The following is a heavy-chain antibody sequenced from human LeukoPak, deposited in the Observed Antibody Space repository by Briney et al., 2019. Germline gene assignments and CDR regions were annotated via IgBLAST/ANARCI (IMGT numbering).Heavy chain of an antibody. CDR3: ASSTSWRSQFDY. Sequence: GGSLRLSRAASGFTFSSYSMNWVRQAPGKGLEWVSSISSSSSYIYYADSVRGRFTISRDNAKNSLYLQMNSLRAEDTAVYYCASSTSWRSQFDYWGQGTLVTVSS. J-gene: IGHJ4*02. V-gene: IGHV3-21*01. D-gene: IGHD2-2*01. CDR1: GFTFSSYS. CDR2: ISSSSSYI.